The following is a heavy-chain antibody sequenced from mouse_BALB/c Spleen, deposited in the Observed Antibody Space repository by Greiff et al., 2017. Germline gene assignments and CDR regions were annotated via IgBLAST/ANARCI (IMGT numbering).Heavy chain of an antibody. D-gene: IGHD1-1*01. V-gene: IGHV5-4*02. J-gene: IGHJ4*01. CDR1: GFTFSDYY. Sequence: VQLKESGGGLVKPGGSLKLSCAASGFTFSDYYMYWVRQTPEKRLEWVATISDGGSYTYYPDSVKGRFTISRDNAKNNLYLQMSSLKSEDTAMYYCARGAPLLRFYAMDYWGQGTSVTVSS. CDR2: ISDGGSYT. CDR3: ARGAPLLRFYAMDY.